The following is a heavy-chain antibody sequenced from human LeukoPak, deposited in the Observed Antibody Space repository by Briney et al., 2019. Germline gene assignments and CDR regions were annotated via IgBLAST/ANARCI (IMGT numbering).Heavy chain of an antibody. CDR2: INPNSGGT. J-gene: IGHJ4*02. CDR1: GYTFTGYY. V-gene: IGHV1-2*02. Sequence: ASVKVSCKASGYTFTGYYMHWVRQAPGQGLEWMGWINPNSGGTNYAQKFQGRVTMTRDTSINTAYMELSRLTSDDTAVYYCARDHLSSGSYSIAYYFGYWGQGTLVTVSS. CDR3: ARDHLSSGSYSIAYYFGY. D-gene: IGHD1-26*01.